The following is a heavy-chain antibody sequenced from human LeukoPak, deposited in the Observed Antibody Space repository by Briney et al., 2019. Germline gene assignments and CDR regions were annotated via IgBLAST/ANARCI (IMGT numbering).Heavy chain of an antibody. J-gene: IGHJ5*02. D-gene: IGHD2-2*02. CDR3: ARDMADCSSTSCYTYWFDP. V-gene: IGHV4-4*07. CDR2: IYTSGST. CDR1: GGSISSYY. Sequence: SETLSLTCTVSGGSISSYYWSWIRQPAGKGLEWIGRIYTSGSTNYNPFLKSRVTMSVDTSKNQFSLKLSSVTAADTAVYYCARDMADCSSTSCYTYWFDPWGQGTLVTVSS.